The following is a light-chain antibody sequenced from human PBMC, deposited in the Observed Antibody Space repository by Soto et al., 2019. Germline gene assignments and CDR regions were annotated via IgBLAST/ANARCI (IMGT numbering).Light chain of an antibody. J-gene: IGKJ4*01. CDR2: LAS. V-gene: IGKV3-20*01. CDR1: QTVKSNY. CDR3: QQYGDSLS. Sequence: EIVLTQSPDTLSLSPGERATLSCRASQTVKSNYLAWYQKKPGQAPTLLIHLASTRASGIPDRFSGSGSGAEFALTIARLEPDDFAVYYCQQYGDSLSFGGGTTVEI.